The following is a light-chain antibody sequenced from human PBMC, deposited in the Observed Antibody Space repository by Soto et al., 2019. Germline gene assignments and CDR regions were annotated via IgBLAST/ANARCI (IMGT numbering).Light chain of an antibody. CDR1: SSDVGGYNY. V-gene: IGLV2-14*01. CDR3: SSYTSSSTRV. CDR2: DVS. J-gene: IGLJ1*01. Sequence: QSVLTQPASGSGSPGQSITISCTGTSSDVGGYNYVSWYQQHPGKAPKLMIYDVSNRPSGVSNRFSGSKSGNTASLTISGLQAEDEADYYCSSYTSSSTRVFGTGTKVTV.